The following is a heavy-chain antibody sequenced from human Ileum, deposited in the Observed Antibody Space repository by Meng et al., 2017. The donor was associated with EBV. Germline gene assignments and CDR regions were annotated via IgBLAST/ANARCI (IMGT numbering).Heavy chain of an antibody. J-gene: IGHJ4*02. CDR1: GASVSSGGYH. Sequence: QVQLQDAGPGLWKPSETLFLSCSVSGASVSSGGYHWSWIRQPPGKGLEWIGCMYDSDSGKAKYNPSLNSRVIISLDTSKNHFVLKLTSVTAADTAVYYCAYYTAGRGGVGSWGQGTLVTVSS. CDR3: AYYTAGRGGVGS. D-gene: IGHD2-8*02. V-gene: IGHV4-61*03. CDR2: MYDSDSGKA.